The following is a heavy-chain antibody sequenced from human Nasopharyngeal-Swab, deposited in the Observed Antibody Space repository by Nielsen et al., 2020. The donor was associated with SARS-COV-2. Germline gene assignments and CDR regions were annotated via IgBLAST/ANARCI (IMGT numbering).Heavy chain of an antibody. V-gene: IGHV4-34*01. CDR1: GGSFSGYY. J-gene: IGHJ6*02. CDR2: INPSGST. Sequence: GSLRLSCAVYGGSFSGYYWSWIRQPPGKGLEWIGEINPSGSTNYNPSLKSRVTISVDTSKNQFSLKLSSVTAADTAVYYCARGVDSSGWYSYYYYYGMDVWGQGTTVTVSS. CDR3: ARGVDSSGWYSYYYYYGMDV. D-gene: IGHD6-19*01.